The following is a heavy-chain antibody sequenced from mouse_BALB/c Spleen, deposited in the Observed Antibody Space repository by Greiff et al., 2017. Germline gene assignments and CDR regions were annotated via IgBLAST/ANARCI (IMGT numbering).Heavy chain of an antibody. CDR1: GYSITSDYA. Sequence: EVKLQESGPGLVKPSQSLSLTCTVTGYSITSDYAWNWIRQFPGNKLEWMGYISYSGSTSYNPSLKSRISITRDTSKNQFFLQLNSVTTEDTATYYCARLLRLRYYAMDYWGQGTSVTVSS. D-gene: IGHD1-2*01. CDR2: ISYSGST. CDR3: ARLLRLRYYAMDY. J-gene: IGHJ4*01. V-gene: IGHV3-2*02.